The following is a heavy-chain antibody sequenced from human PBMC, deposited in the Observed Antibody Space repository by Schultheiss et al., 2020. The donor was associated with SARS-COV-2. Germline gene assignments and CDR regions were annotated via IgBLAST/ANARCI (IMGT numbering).Heavy chain of an antibody. CDR2: IYHSGST. V-gene: IGHV4-39*01. D-gene: IGHD2-8*02. CDR3: ARKGGYCTGGVCYTYFDY. CDR1: GGSVSSGSYY. Sequence: SETLSLTCTVSGGSVSSGSYYWSWIRQPPGKGLEWIGEIYHSGSTYYNPSLKSRVTISVDTSKNQFSLKLSSVTAADTAVYYCARKGGYCTGGVCYTYFDYWGQGTLVTVSS. J-gene: IGHJ4*02.